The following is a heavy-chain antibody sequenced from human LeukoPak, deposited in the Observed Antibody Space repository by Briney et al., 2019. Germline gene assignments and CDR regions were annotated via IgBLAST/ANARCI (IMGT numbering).Heavy chain of an antibody. J-gene: IGHJ4*02. V-gene: IGHV3-23*01. CDR2: ISGSGGST. CDR3: AKETSMVRGVINY. CDR1: GFTFSSYT. Sequence: QPGGSLRLSCAASGFTFSSYTMRWVRQAPGKGLEWVSAISGSGGSTYYADSVKGRFTISRDNSKDTLYLQMNSLRAEDTAVYYCAKETSMVRGVINYWGQGTLVTVSS. D-gene: IGHD3-10*01.